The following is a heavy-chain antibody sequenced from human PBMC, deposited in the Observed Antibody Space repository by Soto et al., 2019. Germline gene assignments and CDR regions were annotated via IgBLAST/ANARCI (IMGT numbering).Heavy chain of an antibody. V-gene: IGHV1-69*01. D-gene: IGHD2-15*01. Sequence: QVQLVQSGAEVKKPGSSVKVSCKASGGTFSSYAISWVRQAPGQGLEWMGGIIPIFGTANYAQKFQGRVTITADESTSTAYMELSSLRSEDTAVYYCARDEVVVAANLLVHYYYGMDVGGQGTTVNVSS. CDR3: ARDEVVVAANLLVHYYYGMDV. J-gene: IGHJ6*02. CDR2: IIPIFGTA. CDR1: GGTFSSYA.